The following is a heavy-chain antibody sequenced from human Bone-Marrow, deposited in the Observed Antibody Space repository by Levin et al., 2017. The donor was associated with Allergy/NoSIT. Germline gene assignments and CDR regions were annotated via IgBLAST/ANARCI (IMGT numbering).Heavy chain of an antibody. Sequence: KHGESLKISCAASGFNFSIFGVNWVRQAPGKGLVWVSSISSGSNYIYYADSVKGRFTISRDNSKNLLYLQMNSLRAEDTAIYYCARDRTYGILSNYGMDVWGQGTTVTVSS. D-gene: IGHD3-9*01. CDR3: ARDRTYGILSNYGMDV. CDR2: ISSGSNYI. J-gene: IGHJ6*02. V-gene: IGHV3-21*06. CDR1: GFNFSIFG.